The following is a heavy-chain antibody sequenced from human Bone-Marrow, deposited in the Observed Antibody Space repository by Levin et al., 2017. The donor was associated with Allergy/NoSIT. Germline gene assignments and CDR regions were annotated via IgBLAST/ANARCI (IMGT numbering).Heavy chain of an antibody. J-gene: IGHJ6*02. V-gene: IGHV3-33*03. D-gene: IGHD6-6*01. Sequence: SCVASGFTFSSFGIHWVRQAPGKGLEWVAIIWYDGSEKYYAGSVKGRFTISRDNSRNTLYLQMDDLRAEDTAVYYCARRLVPAGQSYYGMDVWGQGTTVIVSS. CDR1: GFTFSSFG. CDR3: ARRLVPAGQSYYGMDV. CDR2: IWYDGSEK.